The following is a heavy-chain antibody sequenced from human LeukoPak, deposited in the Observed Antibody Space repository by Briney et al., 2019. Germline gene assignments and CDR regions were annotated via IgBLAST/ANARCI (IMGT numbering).Heavy chain of an antibody. CDR2: IYYGGST. V-gene: IGHV4-59*08. Sequence: SETLSLTCTVSGGSISRYYWSWIRQPPGKGLEWIGYIYYGGSTDYNPSLESRVTISVDTSKNQISLKLSSVTAADTAVYYCARPGVGSGRYGAFDIWGQGTMVTVSS. D-gene: IGHD5-18*01. J-gene: IGHJ3*02. CDR3: ARPGVGSGRYGAFDI. CDR1: GGSISRYY.